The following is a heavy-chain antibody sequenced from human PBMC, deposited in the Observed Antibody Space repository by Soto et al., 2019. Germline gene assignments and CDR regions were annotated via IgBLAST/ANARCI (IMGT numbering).Heavy chain of an antibody. J-gene: IGHJ5*02. CDR1: GGSISSYY. CDR3: AREGVSWFDP. CDR2: IYYSGST. Sequence: SETLSLTCTVSGGSISSYYWSWIRQPPGKGLEWIGYIYYSGSTNYNPSLKSRVTISVDTSKNQFSLKLSSVIAADTAVYYCAREGVSWFDPWGQGTLVTVSS. D-gene: IGHD3-10*01. V-gene: IGHV4-59*01.